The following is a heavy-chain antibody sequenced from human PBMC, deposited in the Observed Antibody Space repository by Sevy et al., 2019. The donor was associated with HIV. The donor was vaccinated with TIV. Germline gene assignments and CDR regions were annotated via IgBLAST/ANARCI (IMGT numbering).Heavy chain of an antibody. CDR1: DVSISSGTNY. CDR2: IYYSGST. Sequence: SETLSLTCTDSDVSISSGTNYWGWIRQPPGKGLEWIGSIYYSGSTYYNPSLKSRVTISADTSMNQFSLKLSSVTVADTAVYYCARQRGGWYEYDASDVWGQGTMVTVSS. D-gene: IGHD6-19*01. V-gene: IGHV4-39*01. CDR3: ARQRGGWYEYDASDV. J-gene: IGHJ3*01.